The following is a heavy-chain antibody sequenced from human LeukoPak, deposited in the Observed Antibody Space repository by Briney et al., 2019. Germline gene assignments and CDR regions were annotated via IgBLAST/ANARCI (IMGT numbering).Heavy chain of an antibody. CDR3: ARDRDLYYYYMDV. Sequence: PSGTLSLTCTVSGGSISSGSYYWSWIRQPAGKGLEWIGRIYTSGSTNYNPSLKSRVTISVDTSKNQFSLKLSSVTAADTAVYYCARDRDLYYYYMDVWGKGTTVTVSS. V-gene: IGHV4-61*02. J-gene: IGHJ6*03. CDR1: GGSISSGSYY. CDR2: IYTSGST.